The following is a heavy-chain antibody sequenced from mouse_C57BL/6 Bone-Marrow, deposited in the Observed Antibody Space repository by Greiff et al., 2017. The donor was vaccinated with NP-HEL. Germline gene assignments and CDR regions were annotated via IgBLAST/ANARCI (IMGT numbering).Heavy chain of an antibody. V-gene: IGHV1-69*01. CDR3: AREGTTVVAHFDY. CDR2: IDPSDSYT. J-gene: IGHJ2*01. CDR1: GYTFTSYW. Sequence: QVQLQQSGAELVMPGASVKLSCKASGYTFTSYWMHWVKQRPGQGLEWIGEIDPSDSYTNYNQKFKGKSTLTVDKSSSTAYMQLSSLTSEDSAVYYCAREGTTVVAHFDYWGQGTTLTVSS. D-gene: IGHD1-1*01.